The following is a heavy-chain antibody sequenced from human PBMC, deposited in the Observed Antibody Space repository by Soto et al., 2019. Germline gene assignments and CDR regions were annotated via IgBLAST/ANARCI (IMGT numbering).Heavy chain of an antibody. CDR1: GFTFSSYT. CDR2: ITSISTYI. Sequence: PGGSLRLSCAASGFTFSSYTMNWVRQAPGKGLEWVSSITSISTYIYYADSVNGRFTISRDNAKNSLSLQMNSLRADDTAVYYCARDLGYSSSWNKYYYSGMDFWGQGTMVTVSS. CDR3: ARDLGYSSSWNKYYYSGMDF. D-gene: IGHD6-13*01. J-gene: IGHJ6*02. V-gene: IGHV3-21*01.